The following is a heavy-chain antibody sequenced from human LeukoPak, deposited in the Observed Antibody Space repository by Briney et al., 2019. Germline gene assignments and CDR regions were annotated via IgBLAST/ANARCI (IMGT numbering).Heavy chain of an antibody. Sequence: ASVKVSCKASGYSFTSYGVTWVRQAPGQGLEWMGWISAYNGNTNYAQKLQGRVTMTTDTSTSTAYMELRSLRSDDTAVYYCARDGLRLGELSLTNWFDPWGQGTLVTVSS. V-gene: IGHV1-18*01. J-gene: IGHJ5*02. CDR3: ARDGLRLGELSLTNWFDP. CDR1: GYSFTSYG. CDR2: ISAYNGNT. D-gene: IGHD3-16*02.